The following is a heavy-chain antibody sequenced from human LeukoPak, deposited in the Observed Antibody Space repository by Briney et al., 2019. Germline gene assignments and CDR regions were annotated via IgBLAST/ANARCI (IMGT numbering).Heavy chain of an antibody. Sequence: PGRSLRLSCAASGFTFSSYAMHWVRQAPGKGLEWVAVISYDGSNKYYADSVKGRFTISRDNSKNTLYLQMNSLRAEDTAVYYCARESMLGFDYWGQGTLVTVSS. V-gene: IGHV3-30-3*01. CDR3: ARESMLGFDY. D-gene: IGHD3-16*01. CDR2: ISYDGSNK. J-gene: IGHJ4*02. CDR1: GFTFSSYA.